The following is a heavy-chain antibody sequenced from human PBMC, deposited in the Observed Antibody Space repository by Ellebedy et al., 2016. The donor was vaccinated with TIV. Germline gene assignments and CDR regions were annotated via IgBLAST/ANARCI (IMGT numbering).Heavy chain of an antibody. CDR1: GFTFSDYY. Sequence: GESLKISXAASGFTFSDYYMSWIRQAPGKGLEWVSHSSPSSSYINYVDSVKGRFTISRDNAKNSLYLQMDSLRAEDTAVYYCARVAVTGLAVDYWGQGNLVTVSS. CDR3: ARVAVTGLAVDY. J-gene: IGHJ4*02. CDR2: SSPSSSYI. V-gene: IGHV3-11*05. D-gene: IGHD6-19*01.